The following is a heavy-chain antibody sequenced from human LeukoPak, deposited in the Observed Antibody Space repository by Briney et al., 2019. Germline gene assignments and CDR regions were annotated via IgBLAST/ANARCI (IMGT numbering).Heavy chain of an antibody. V-gene: IGHV1-69*13. CDR1: GGTFSSYA. Sequence: SVKVSCKASGGTFSSYAISWVRQAPGQGLEWMGGIIPIFGTANYAQKFQGRVTITADESTSTAYMELSSLRSEDTAVYYCARDYITILGVVKGYNWFDPWGQGTLVTVSS. CDR2: IIPIFGTA. J-gene: IGHJ5*02. D-gene: IGHD3-3*01. CDR3: ARDYITILGVVKGYNWFDP.